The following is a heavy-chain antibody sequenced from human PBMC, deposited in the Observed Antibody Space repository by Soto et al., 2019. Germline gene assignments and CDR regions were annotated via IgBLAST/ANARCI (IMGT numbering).Heavy chain of an antibody. J-gene: IGHJ5*02. Sequence: QVQLVQSGAEVKKPGASVKVSCKASGYTFTGYYMHWVRQAPGQGLEWMGWINPNSGGTNYAQKFQGRVTMTWDTSVSTAYMELSRLRSDDTAVYYCARGGITYYYDSSGYSSWGQGTLVTVSS. CDR3: ARGGITYYYDSSGYSS. CDR2: INPNSGGT. V-gene: IGHV1-2*02. D-gene: IGHD3-22*01. CDR1: GYTFTGYY.